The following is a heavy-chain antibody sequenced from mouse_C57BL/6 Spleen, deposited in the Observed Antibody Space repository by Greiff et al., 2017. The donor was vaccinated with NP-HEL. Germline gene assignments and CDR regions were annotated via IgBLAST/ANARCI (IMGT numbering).Heavy chain of an antibody. CDR3: ARKEFYSGDEAMDY. D-gene: IGHD3-1*01. Sequence: QVQLQQPGAELVKPGASVKMSCKASGYTFTSYWITWVKQRPGQGLEWIGDIYPGSGSTNYNEKFKSKATLTVDTSSSTAYMQLSSLTSEDSAVYYCARKEFYSGDEAMDYWGQGTSVTVSS. CDR1: GYTFTSYW. J-gene: IGHJ4*01. V-gene: IGHV1-55*01. CDR2: IYPGSGST.